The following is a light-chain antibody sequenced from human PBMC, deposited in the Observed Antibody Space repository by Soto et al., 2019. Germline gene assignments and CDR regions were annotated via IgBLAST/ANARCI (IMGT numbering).Light chain of an antibody. CDR3: QLYGTSPPVT. CDR1: QSVTSSF. Sequence: EVVLTQSPGTMSVSPGESATLSCRASQSVTSSFLAWYQQKPGQAPRLLIYGASTRATGIPDRFRGGESGTDFTLTITRLEAEDSAVYYCQLYGTSPPVTFGGGTKVDIK. V-gene: IGKV3-20*01. CDR2: GAS. J-gene: IGKJ4*01.